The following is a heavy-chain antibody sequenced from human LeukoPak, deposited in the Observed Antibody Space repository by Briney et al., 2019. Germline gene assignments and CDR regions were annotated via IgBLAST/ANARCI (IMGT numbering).Heavy chain of an antibody. J-gene: IGHJ4*02. Sequence: PGGSLRLSCAASGFTFSSYSMNWVRQAPGRWLEWVSSISSSSSYIYYAVSVKGRFTISRDNAKNSLYLQMNSLRAEDTAVYYCARGCSTSCYADYWGQGTLVTVSS. V-gene: IGHV3-21*01. CDR1: GFTFSSYS. D-gene: IGHD2-2*01. CDR2: ISSSSSYI. CDR3: ARGCSTSCYADY.